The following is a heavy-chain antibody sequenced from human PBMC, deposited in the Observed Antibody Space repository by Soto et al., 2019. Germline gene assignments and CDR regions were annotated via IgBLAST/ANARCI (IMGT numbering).Heavy chain of an antibody. D-gene: IGHD5-18*01. CDR2: INHSGST. Sequence: QVQLQQWGAGLLKPSETLSLTCAVYGGSFSGYYWSWIRQPPGKGLEWIGEINHSGSTNYNPSLKSRVTISVDTSKHQFSLKLSSVTAADTAVYYCARGRREYSYGYYYYYGMDVWGQGTTVTVSS. V-gene: IGHV4-34*01. CDR3: ARGRREYSYGYYYYYGMDV. J-gene: IGHJ6*02. CDR1: GGSFSGYY.